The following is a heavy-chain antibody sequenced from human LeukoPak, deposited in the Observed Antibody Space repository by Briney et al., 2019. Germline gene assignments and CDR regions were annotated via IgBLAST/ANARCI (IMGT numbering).Heavy chain of an antibody. CDR2: IYYSGST. CDR3: ARHPLGYSNYYADY. CDR1: GYSISSSSW. Sequence: SDTLSLTCAVSGYSISSSSWWGWIRQPPGKGLEWIGSIYYSGSTYYNPSLKSRVTISVDTSKNQFSLKLSSVTAADTAVYYCARHPLGYSNYYADYWGQGTLVTVSS. V-gene: IGHV4-38-2*01. D-gene: IGHD4-11*01. J-gene: IGHJ4*02.